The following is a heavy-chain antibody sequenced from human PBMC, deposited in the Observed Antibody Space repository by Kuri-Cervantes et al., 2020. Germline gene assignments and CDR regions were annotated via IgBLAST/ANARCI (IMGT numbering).Heavy chain of an antibody. CDR2: INPNSGGT. Sequence: ASVKVSCKASGYTFTDYYMHWVRQAPGQGLEWMGWINPNSGGTNYAQKFQGRVTMTRDTSISTAYMELSRLRSDDTAVYYCARILTGTTASYYYGMDVWGQGTTVTVSS. CDR1: GYTFTDYY. V-gene: IGHV1-2*02. CDR3: ARILTGTTASYYYGMDV. D-gene: IGHD1-20*01. J-gene: IGHJ6*02.